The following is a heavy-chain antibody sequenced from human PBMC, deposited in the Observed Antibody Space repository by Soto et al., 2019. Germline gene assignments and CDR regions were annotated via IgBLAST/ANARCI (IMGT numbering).Heavy chain of an antibody. Sequence: QVQLVQSGAEVKKPGSSVKVSCKASGGTFSSYAISWVRQAPGQGLEWMGGIIPIPGTANYAQKFQGRVTITADESTSTGYMELSSMRSEDTAVYYCARSQGSSTSLEIYYYCYYGMDVWGQGTTVTVSS. CDR1: GGTFSSYA. CDR2: IIPIPGTA. V-gene: IGHV1-69*01. J-gene: IGHJ6*02. CDR3: ARSQGSSTSLEIYYYCYYGMDV. D-gene: IGHD2-2*01.